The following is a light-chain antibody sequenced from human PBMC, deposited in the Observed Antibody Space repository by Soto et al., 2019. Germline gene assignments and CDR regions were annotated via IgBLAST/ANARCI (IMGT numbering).Light chain of an antibody. Sequence: EIVLTQSPATLSLSPGERATLSCRASQSVGRFLAWYQQKPGQAPTLLIYDASNRATGIPVRFSGSGSETDCSQTISSLAPADFAVYYCQHRRYFDPGTKVDIK. V-gene: IGKV3-11*01. CDR3: QHRRY. CDR1: QSVGRF. CDR2: DAS. J-gene: IGKJ3*01.